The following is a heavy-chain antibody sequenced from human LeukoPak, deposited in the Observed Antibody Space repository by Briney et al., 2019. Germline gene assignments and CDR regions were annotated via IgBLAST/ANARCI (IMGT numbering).Heavy chain of an antibody. CDR1: GFTFTNYW. D-gene: IGHD6-25*01. V-gene: IGHV3-7*01. CDR3: ARGAGNPGNTPCFFDS. CDR2: IRQDGSET. J-gene: IGHJ4*02. Sequence: GGSLRLSCAASGFTFTNYWMTWVRQAPGKGPEWVANIRQDGSETNYVDSVRGRFTIARDNTKNSLYLQMTSLRGEDTAVYYCARGAGNPGNTPCFFDSWGQGALVTFSS.